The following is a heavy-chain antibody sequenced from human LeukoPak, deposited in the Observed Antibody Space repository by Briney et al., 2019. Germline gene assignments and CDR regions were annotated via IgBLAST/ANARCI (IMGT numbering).Heavy chain of an antibody. CDR2: INPNSGGT. CDR1: GYTFTGYY. J-gene: IGHJ4*03. D-gene: IGHD6-13*01. CDR3: ARAGSWYVLVSWGY. V-gene: IGHV1-2*02. Sequence: ASVKVSCKASGYTFTGYYMHWVRQAPGQGLEWMGWINPNSGGTNYAQKFQGRVTMTTDTSISTAYMELSRLRSEDTAVYYCARAGSWYVLVSWGYWGHVTLVTASS.